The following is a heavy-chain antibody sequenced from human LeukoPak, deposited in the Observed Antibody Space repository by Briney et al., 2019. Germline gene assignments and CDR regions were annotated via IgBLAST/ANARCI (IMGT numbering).Heavy chain of an antibody. CDR2: INHSGST. J-gene: IGHJ4*02. Sequence: PSETLSLTCAVYGGSFSGYYWSWIRQPPGKGLEWIGEINHSGSTNYNPSLKSRVTISVDTSKNQFSLKLSSVTAADTAVYYCARHAATWNPFFDYWGQGTLITVSS. V-gene: IGHV4-34*01. CDR1: GGSFSGYY. CDR3: ARHAATWNPFFDY. D-gene: IGHD6-25*01.